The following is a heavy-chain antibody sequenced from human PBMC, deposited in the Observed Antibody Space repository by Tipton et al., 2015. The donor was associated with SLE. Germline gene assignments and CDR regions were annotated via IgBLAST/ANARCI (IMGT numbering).Heavy chain of an antibody. CDR2: IRYDGSNK. Sequence: LSLTCSVSGGSISSHYWSWIRQPPGKGLEWVAFIRYDGSNKYYADSVKGRFTISRDNSKNTLYLQMNSLRAEDTAVYYCAKDQAVAGRMGYYYYGMDVWGQGTTVTVSS. CDR1: GGSISSHY. J-gene: IGHJ6*02. CDR3: AKDQAVAGRMGYYYYGMDV. D-gene: IGHD6-19*01. V-gene: IGHV3-30*02.